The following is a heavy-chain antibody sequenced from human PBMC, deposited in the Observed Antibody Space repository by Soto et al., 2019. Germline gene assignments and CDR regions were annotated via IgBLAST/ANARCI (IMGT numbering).Heavy chain of an antibody. CDR3: ARGELWIYYYSYYMDV. Sequence: SQTLSLTCAISGDSVSSNSAAWNWIRQSPSRGLEWLGRTYYRSKWYNDYAVSVKSRITINPDTSKNQFSLQLNSVTPEDTAVYYCARGELWIYYYSYYMDVWGKGTTVTVSS. V-gene: IGHV6-1*01. D-gene: IGHD7-27*01. CDR1: GDSVSSNSAA. J-gene: IGHJ6*03. CDR2: TYYRSKWYN.